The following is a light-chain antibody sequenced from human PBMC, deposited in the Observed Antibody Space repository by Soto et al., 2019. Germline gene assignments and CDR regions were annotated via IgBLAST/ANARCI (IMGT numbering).Light chain of an antibody. J-gene: IGKJ4*01. CDR1: QSVLSSSNNENY. Sequence: DIVMTQSPDSLAVSLGERATINCKSSQSVLSSSNNENYLAWYQQKSGQPPKLLIYGASTRESGVPDRISGSGSVTDFTLTISSLQAEDVAVYSCQQYYSSPITFGGGTKVEIK. V-gene: IGKV4-1*01. CDR2: GAS. CDR3: QQYYSSPIT.